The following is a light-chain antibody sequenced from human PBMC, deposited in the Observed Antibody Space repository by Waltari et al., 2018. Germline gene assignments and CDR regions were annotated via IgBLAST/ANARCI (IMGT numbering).Light chain of an antibody. CDR1: GGHISYA. CDR2: VKTDGSH. J-gene: IGLJ2*01. Sequence: QLVLTQSPSASASLAASVNLTSTLRGGHISYAITWHQQQPEKGPRYLIKVKTDGSHTKGAGIPHRYSGSGAGAERYLTIASLQSEDEAEYYCQTWGTGIQVFGGGTRLTVL. CDR3: QTWGTGIQV. V-gene: IGLV4-69*01.